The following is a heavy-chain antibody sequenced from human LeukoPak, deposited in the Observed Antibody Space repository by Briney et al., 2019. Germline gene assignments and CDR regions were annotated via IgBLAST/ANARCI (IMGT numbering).Heavy chain of an antibody. D-gene: IGHD3-22*01. CDR2: ISAYNGNT. Sequence: ASVKVSCKASGYTFTSYGISWVRQAPGQGLEWMGWISAYNGNTNYAQKLQGRVTMTTDTSTSTAYMELRSLRSDDTAVYYCAREGILDSSGLRFDYWGQGTLVTVSS. V-gene: IGHV1-18*01. J-gene: IGHJ4*02. CDR3: AREGILDSSGLRFDY. CDR1: GYTFTSYG.